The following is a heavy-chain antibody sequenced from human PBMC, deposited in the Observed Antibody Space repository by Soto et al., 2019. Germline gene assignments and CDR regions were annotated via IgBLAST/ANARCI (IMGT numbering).Heavy chain of an antibody. CDR3: VKDITVSPVHL. CDR1: GFTLRSHG. J-gene: IGHJ4*02. Sequence: PGGSLRLSCAASGFTLRSHGMNWVRQAPGKGLQWVAFISSDGSKVNYRDSVKGRFTLSRDNAKDTLSLQMTSLRSEDTAVYSCVKDITVSPVHLWGRGTVVTVSS. CDR2: ISSDGSKV. V-gene: IGHV3-30*18.